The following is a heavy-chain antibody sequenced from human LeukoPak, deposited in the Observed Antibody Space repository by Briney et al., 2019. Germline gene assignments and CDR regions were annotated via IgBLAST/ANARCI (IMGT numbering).Heavy chain of an antibody. V-gene: IGHV3-48*02. CDR3: ARAQGLAADS. D-gene: IGHD3-16*01. CDR2: ISSGSEII. J-gene: IGHJ4*02. Sequence: GGSLRLSCAASGFTFSTYNMNWVRQAPGKGLEWVSFISSGSEIIYYADSVKGRFTVSRDNAKNSLYLQMNSLRDEDTAVYYCARAQGLAADSWGQGTLVTVSS. CDR1: GFTFSTYN.